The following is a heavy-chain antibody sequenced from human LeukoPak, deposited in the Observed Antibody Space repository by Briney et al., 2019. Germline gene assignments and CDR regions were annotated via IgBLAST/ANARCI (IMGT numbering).Heavy chain of an antibody. Sequence: SGPTLVNPTQTLTLTCTFSGFSLSTSGVGVGWIRQPPGKALEWLALIYWNDDKRYSPSLKSRLTITKDTSKNQVVLTMTNMDPVDTATYYCAHNSLVVTAGSFDYWGQGTLVTVSS. V-gene: IGHV2-5*01. D-gene: IGHD2-21*02. CDR1: GFSLSTSGVG. CDR3: AHNSLVVTAGSFDY. J-gene: IGHJ4*02. CDR2: IYWNDDK.